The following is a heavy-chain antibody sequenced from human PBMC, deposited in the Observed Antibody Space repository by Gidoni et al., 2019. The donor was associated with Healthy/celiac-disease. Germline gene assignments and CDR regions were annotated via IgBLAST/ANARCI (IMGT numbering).Heavy chain of an antibody. V-gene: IGHV3-23*01. Sequence: EVQLLESGGGLVQPGGSLRLACASSGFTFSSYAMSWVRQAPGKGLECVSAISGSGGSTYYADSVKGRFTISRDNSKNTLYLQMNSLRAEDTAVYYCAKDLQMDSFAFDIWGQGTMVTVSS. CDR2: ISGSGGST. CDR3: AKDLQMDSFAFDI. D-gene: IGHD2-15*01. J-gene: IGHJ3*02. CDR1: GFTFSSYA.